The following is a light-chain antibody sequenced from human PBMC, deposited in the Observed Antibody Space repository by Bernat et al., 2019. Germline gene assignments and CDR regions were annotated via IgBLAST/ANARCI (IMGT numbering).Light chain of an antibody. CDR3: RSYAGSNNFV. J-gene: IGLJ1*01. CDR2: EVS. Sequence: QSALTQPPSASGSPGQSVTISCTGTSSDVGGYNYVSWYQQHPDKAPKLMIYEVSKRPSGVPDRFSGSKSGNTASLTVSGLQAEDDADYYCRSYAGSNNFVFGTGTKVTVL. CDR1: SSDVGGYNY. V-gene: IGLV2-8*01.